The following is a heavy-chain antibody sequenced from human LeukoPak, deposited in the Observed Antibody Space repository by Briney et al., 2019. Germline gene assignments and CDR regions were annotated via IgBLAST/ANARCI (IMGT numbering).Heavy chain of an antibody. V-gene: IGHV4-39*07. D-gene: IGHD3-16*01. J-gene: IGHJ4*02. Sequence: PSETLSLTCTVSGGSISSSSYYWGWIRQPPGKGLEWIGSIYYSGSTYYNPSLKSRVTISVDTSKNQFSLKLSSVTAADTAVYYCARGDRNFDYWGQGTLVTVSS. CDR2: IYYSGST. CDR1: GGSISSSSYY. CDR3: ARGDRNFDY.